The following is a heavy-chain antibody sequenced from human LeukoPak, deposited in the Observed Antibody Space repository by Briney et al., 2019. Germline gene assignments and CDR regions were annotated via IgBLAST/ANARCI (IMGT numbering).Heavy chain of an antibody. Sequence: GGSLRLSCAASGFTVRSNYMNWVRQAPGKGLEWVAVISYDGSNKYYADSVKGRFTISRDNSKNTLYLQMNSLRAEDTAVYYCARSVPTSLGYFDYWGQGTLVTVSS. V-gene: IGHV3-30-3*01. CDR1: GFTVRSNY. D-gene: IGHD2-2*01. CDR2: ISYDGSNK. J-gene: IGHJ4*02. CDR3: ARSVPTSLGYFDY.